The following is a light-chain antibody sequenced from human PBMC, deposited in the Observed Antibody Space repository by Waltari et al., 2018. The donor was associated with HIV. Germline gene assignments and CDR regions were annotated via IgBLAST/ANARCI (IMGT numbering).Light chain of an antibody. V-gene: IGLV2-8*01. CDR2: EVT. CDR3: VSYAGVKNRWA. J-gene: IGLJ3*02. Sequence: QSALTQPPSASGSPGQSVTISCTGTSSDVGGYTHVPWYQHHPGKAPKILLYEVTSRPSGVPDRFSGSKSGNTASLTVSGLQADDEADYYCVSYAGVKNRWAFGGGTKLTVL. CDR1: SSDVGGYTH.